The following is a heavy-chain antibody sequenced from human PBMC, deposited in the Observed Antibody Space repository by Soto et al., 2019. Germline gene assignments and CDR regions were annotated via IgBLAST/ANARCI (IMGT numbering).Heavy chain of an antibody. CDR2: IYYSGST. J-gene: IGHJ5*02. V-gene: IGHV4-30-4*01. D-gene: IGHD3-3*01. Sequence: QVQLQESGPGLVKPSQTLSLTCTVSGGSISSGDYYWSWIRQPPGKGLEWIGYIYYSGSTYYNPSLKSRVTISVDTSKNQFSLKLSSVTAADTAVYYCARVRRITIFGAPNWFDPWGQGTLVAVSS. CDR3: ARVRRITIFGAPNWFDP. CDR1: GGSISSGDYY.